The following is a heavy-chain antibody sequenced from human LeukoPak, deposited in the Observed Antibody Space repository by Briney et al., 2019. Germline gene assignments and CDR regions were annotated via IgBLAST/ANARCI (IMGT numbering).Heavy chain of an antibody. D-gene: IGHD6-6*01. J-gene: IGHJ4*02. Sequence: LPGGSLRLSCAASGFTFSSYEMNWVRQAPGKGLEWVSYISSSGSTIFYPDSVKGRFTISRDNAKNSLYLQMNSLRAEDTAVYYCARLYSSSSGLRASDYWGQGTLVTVSS. CDR2: ISSSGSTI. V-gene: IGHV3-48*03. CDR1: GFTFSSYE. CDR3: ARLYSSSSGLRASDY.